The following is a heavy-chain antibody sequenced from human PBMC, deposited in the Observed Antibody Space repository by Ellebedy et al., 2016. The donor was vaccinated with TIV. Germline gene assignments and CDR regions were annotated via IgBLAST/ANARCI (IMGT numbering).Heavy chain of an antibody. J-gene: IGHJ4*02. CDR1: GGSFSGYY. CDR2: INHSGST. D-gene: IGHD2-2*01. V-gene: IGHV4-34*01. CDR3: GWDCSSSSCRGGY. Sequence: MPSETLSLTCAVYGGSFSGYYWSWIRQPPGKGLEWIGEINHSGSTNYNPSLKGRVTISVDTSKNHFSLKLSSVTAADTAVYYCGWDCSSSSCRGGYWGRGSLVTVSS.